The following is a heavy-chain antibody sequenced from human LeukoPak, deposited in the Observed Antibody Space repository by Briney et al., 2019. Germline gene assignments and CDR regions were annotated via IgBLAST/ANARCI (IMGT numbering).Heavy chain of an antibody. CDR2: ISSSGDST. CDR1: GFTFGSYA. Sequence: GGSLRLSFAASGFTFGSYASTWVRQAPGKGLEWVSAISSSGDSTYYAESVKGRFTISRDNSKNTLYLQMNSLRAEDTAVYYCAKSRDSNTWSACDYWGQGTLVTVSS. V-gene: IGHV3-23*01. J-gene: IGHJ4*02. D-gene: IGHD6-13*01. CDR3: AKSRDSNTWSACDY.